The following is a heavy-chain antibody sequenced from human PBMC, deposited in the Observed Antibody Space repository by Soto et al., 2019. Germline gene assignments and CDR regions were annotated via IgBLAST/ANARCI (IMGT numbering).Heavy chain of an antibody. V-gene: IGHV3-7*05. J-gene: IGHJ4*02. Sequence: GGSMRLSCVASGFNFSNYWMTWARQAPGKGLEWVANINQHGTEKFYVDSVEGRFSISRDNAYHSVYLQMNSLRAEDTAIYYCATDILDYWGQGTSVTVSS. CDR2: INQHGTEK. CDR1: GFNFSNYW. CDR3: ATDILDY.